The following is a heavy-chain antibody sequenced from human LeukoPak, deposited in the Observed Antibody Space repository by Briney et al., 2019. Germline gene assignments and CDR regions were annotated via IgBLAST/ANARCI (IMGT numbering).Heavy chain of an antibody. J-gene: IGHJ4*02. Sequence: GGSLRLSCAASGFTFSSYAMHWVRQAPGKGLEYVSAISSNGGSTYYANSVKGRFTISRDNSKNTLYLQMGSLRAEDMAVYYCARVGGANYYFDYWGQGTLVTVSS. CDR2: ISSNGGST. CDR1: GFTFSSYA. CDR3: ARVGGANYYFDY. V-gene: IGHV3-64*01. D-gene: IGHD4/OR15-4a*01.